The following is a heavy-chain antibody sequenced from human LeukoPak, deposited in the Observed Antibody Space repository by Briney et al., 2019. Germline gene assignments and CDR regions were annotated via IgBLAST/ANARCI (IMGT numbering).Heavy chain of an antibody. CDR1: GFTVSSNY. J-gene: IGHJ4*02. Sequence: GGSLRLSCAASGFTVSSNYMSWVRQAPGKGLQWVAAISGSGGTTYYADSVKGRFTISRDNSKNTVYLQLSSLRAEDTAVYYCAKDPSDFLVDCWGQGTLVTVSS. CDR2: ISGSGGTT. V-gene: IGHV3-23*01. CDR3: AKDPSDFLVDC. D-gene: IGHD2-21*02.